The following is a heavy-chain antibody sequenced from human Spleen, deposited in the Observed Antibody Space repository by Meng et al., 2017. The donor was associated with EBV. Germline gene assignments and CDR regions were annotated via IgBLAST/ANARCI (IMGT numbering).Heavy chain of an antibody. J-gene: IGHJ4*02. CDR1: GYTFTTYV. D-gene: IGHD3-10*01. CDR3: ARGEILGIDY. CDR2: INDGNGNT. V-gene: IGHV1-3*01. Sequence: QVQLVQSGAEVKKPGASVKVSCKASGYTFTTYVMHWVRQAPGQRLEWMGWINDGNGNTKYSQKFQGRVTISRDTSASTAYMELSSLRSEDTAVYYCARGEILGIDYWGQGPLVTVAS.